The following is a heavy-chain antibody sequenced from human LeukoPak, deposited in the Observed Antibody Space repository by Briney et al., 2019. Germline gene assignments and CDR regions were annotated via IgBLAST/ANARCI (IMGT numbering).Heavy chain of an antibody. J-gene: IGHJ5*02. CDR3: ATNDYGDQKDWFDP. CDR1: GGTFSSYA. Sequence: ASVKVSCKASGGTFSSYAISWVRQAPGQGLEWMGGIIPIFGTANYAQKFQGRVTITADESTSTAYMELSSLRSEDTAVYYCATNDYGDQKDWFDPWGQGTQVTVSS. V-gene: IGHV1-69*13. CDR2: IIPIFGTA. D-gene: IGHD4-17*01.